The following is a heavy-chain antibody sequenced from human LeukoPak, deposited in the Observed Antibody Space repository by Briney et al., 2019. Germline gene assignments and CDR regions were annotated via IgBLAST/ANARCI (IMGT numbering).Heavy chain of an antibody. J-gene: IGHJ4*02. Sequence: GGSLRLSCAASGFTASSNYMSWVRQAPGKGLEWVSVIYSGGSTYYADSVKGRFTISRDNSKNTLYLQMNSLRAEDTAVYYCARDRTHNYFDYWGQGTLVTVSS. V-gene: IGHV3-66*01. CDR2: IYSGGST. CDR3: ARDRTHNYFDY. CDR1: GFTASSNY.